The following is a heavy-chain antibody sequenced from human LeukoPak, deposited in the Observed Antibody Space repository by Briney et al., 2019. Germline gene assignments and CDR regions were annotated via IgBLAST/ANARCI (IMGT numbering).Heavy chain of an antibody. D-gene: IGHD3-22*01. Sequence: HPGRSLRLSCAASGFTFSSYAMHWVRQAPGKGLEWVAVISYDGSNKYYADSVKGRFIISRDNSKNTLYLQMNSLRAEDTAVYFCVEGGAPSYYDGSGDAYFDYWGQGTLVTVSS. V-gene: IGHV3-30-3*02. CDR3: VEGGAPSYYDGSGDAYFDY. CDR1: GFTFSSYA. J-gene: IGHJ4*02. CDR2: ISYDGSNK.